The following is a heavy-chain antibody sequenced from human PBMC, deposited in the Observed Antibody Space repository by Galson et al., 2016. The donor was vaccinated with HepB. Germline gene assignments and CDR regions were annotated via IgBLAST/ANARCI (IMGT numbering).Heavy chain of an antibody. CDR3: GRDVGP. CDR2: IYSGGTT. Sequence: SLRLSCAASGFTVSNNYMSWVRQAPGKGLEWVSLIYSGGTTSYASSVRGRFTISRDNSKNTLYLQMNSLRAEDTAVYYCGRDVGPWGQGTLVTGSS. V-gene: IGHV3-53*01. CDR1: GFTVSNNY. J-gene: IGHJ5*02. D-gene: IGHD1-26*01.